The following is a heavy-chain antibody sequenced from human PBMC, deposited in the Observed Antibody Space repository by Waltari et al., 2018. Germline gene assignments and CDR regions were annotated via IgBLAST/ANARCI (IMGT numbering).Heavy chain of an antibody. CDR2: ISPSGDST. CDR1: GYTFTNYY. J-gene: IGHJ6*02. Sequence: QVQLVQSGAEVKKPGASVKVSCKASGYTFTNYYMHWVRQAPGQVFEWLGEISPSGDSTGSAQNFQGRVTMTRDTSTSTVYMDLTILTSEDTAVYYCARGVYGMDVWGQGTTVTVSS. CDR3: ARGVYGMDV. V-gene: IGHV1-46*01.